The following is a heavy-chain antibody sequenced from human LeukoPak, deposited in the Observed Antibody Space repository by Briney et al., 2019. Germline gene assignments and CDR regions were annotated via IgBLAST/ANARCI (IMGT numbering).Heavy chain of an antibody. CDR1: GSTFRSHA. J-gene: IGHJ4*02. D-gene: IGHD4-17*01. CDR3: AKEIRPNDY. V-gene: IGHV3-23*01. Sequence: GGSLRLSCAASGSTFRSHAMTWVRQAPGKGLEWVSAISISGDKTYYTDSVKGRFTISRDNSKNTVYLQMNSLRPDDTAVYYCAKEIRPNDYWGQGTLVTVSS. CDR2: ISISGDKT.